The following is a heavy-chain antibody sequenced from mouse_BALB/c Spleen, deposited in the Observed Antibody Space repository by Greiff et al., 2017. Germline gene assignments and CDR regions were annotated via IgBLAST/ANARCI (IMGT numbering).Heavy chain of an antibody. Sequence: VQLQQSGAELVKPGASVKLSCTASGFNIKDTYMHWVKQRPEQGLEWIGRIDPANGNTKYDPKFQGKATITADTSSNTAYLQLSSLTSEDTAVYYCARDDYALYAMDYWGQGTSVTVSS. CDR2: IDPANGNT. CDR1: GFNIKDTY. J-gene: IGHJ4*01. CDR3: ARDDYALYAMDY. D-gene: IGHD1-1*01. V-gene: IGHV14-3*02.